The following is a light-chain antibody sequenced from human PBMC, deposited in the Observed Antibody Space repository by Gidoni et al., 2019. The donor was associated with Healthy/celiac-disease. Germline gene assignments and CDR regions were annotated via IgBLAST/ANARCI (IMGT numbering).Light chain of an antibody. CDR3: QSYDSSLSGPYV. V-gene: IGLV1-40*01. Sequence: QSVLTQPPPVSGAPGQRVTISCTGSSSNIGAGYDVHWYQQLPGTAPKLLIYGNSNRPSWVPDRFSGSKSGTSASLAITGLQAEDEADYYCQSYDSSLSGPYVFGTGTKVTVL. J-gene: IGLJ1*01. CDR2: GNS. CDR1: SSNIGAGYD.